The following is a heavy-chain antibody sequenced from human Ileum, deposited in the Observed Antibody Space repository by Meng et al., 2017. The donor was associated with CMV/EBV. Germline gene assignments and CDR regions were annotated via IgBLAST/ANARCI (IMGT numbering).Heavy chain of an antibody. V-gene: IGHV4-39*07. CDR3: AREEKTMIADATGLGYFRIDP. J-gene: IGHJ5*02. Sequence: SETLSLTCTVSGDSINTRNYYWGWIRQPPGKGLEWIGSFYYSGTTYSNPSLKSRVTILVDTSNNHFSLKLNSVTAADTAMYYCAREEKTMIADATGLGYFRIDPWGQGRQVTVSS. D-gene: IGHD3-16*01. CDR2: FYYSGTT. CDR1: GDSINTRNYY.